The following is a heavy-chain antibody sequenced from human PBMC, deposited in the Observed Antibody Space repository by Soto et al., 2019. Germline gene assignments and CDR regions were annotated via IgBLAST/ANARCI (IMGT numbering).Heavy chain of an antibody. CDR2: LYYSGST. CDR3: ARESTTRYGSVRLLDY. CDR1: GGSISRGDYY. V-gene: IGHV4-30-4*01. Sequence: QVQLQESGPGLVKPSQTLSLTCTVSGGSISRGDYYWSWLLQPTGKGLEWIGYLYYSGSTYYNPSLKSRVTISGDPSKNQFSLKLSSVTAADTAVYYCARESTTRYGSVRLLDYWGQGTLVTVSS. D-gene: IGHD6-25*01. J-gene: IGHJ4*02.